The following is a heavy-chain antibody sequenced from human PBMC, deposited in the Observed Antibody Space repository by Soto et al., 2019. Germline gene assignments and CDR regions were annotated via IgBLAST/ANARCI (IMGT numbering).Heavy chain of an antibody. CDR1: GFTFSSYG. Sequence: QVQLVESGGGVVQPGRSLRLSCAASGFTFSSYGMHWVRQAPGKGLEWVAVIRYDGSNKYYADSVKGRFTISRDNSKNTLYLQMNSLRAEDTAVYYCARDRHYYYGMDVWGQGTTVTVSS. J-gene: IGHJ6*02. V-gene: IGHV3-33*01. CDR2: IRYDGSNK. CDR3: ARDRHYYYGMDV.